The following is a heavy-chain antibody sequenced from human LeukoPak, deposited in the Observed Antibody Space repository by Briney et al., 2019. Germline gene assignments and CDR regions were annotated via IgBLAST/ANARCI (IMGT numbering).Heavy chain of an antibody. CDR2: IRYDGSNK. Sequence: PGGSLRLSCAASGFTFSSYGMHWVRQAPGKGLEGVAFIRYDGSNKYYADSVKGRFTISRDNSKNTLYLQMNSLRAEDTAVYYCAKDANSGYDYVGVLDHWGQGTLVTVSS. J-gene: IGHJ4*02. CDR1: GFTFSSYG. V-gene: IGHV3-30*02. D-gene: IGHD5-12*01. CDR3: AKDANSGYDYVGVLDH.